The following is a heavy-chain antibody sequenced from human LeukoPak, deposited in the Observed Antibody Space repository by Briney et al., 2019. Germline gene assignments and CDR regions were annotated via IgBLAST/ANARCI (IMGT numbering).Heavy chain of an antibody. V-gene: IGHV4-34*01. Sequence: SETLSLTCAVYGGSFSDYYWNWIRQPPGKGLEWIGEINHSGNTSYNPSLKTRVTISVDTSKNQFSLKLNSVTAADTAVYFCAKTPTALVRGGYYFDSWGQGTLVTVSS. CDR1: GGSFSDYY. D-gene: IGHD6-6*01. CDR3: AKTPTALVRGGYYFDS. CDR2: INHSGNT. J-gene: IGHJ4*02.